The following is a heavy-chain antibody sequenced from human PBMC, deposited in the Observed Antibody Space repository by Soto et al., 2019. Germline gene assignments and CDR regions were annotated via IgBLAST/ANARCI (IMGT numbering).Heavy chain of an antibody. J-gene: IGHJ6*02. Sequence: QVQLVESGGGVVQPGRSLRLSCAASGFTFNSYGMHWVRQCPGNGLEWVAFISYDSTKTYYADSVKGRFTISRDTSNSALYVQMNSPTGEDTAVYYCARTRSAWSDFHYYSLDVWGQGTTVTVSS. CDR1: GFTFNSYG. CDR3: ARTRSAWSDFHYYSLDV. D-gene: IGHD1-26*01. CDR2: ISYDSTKT. V-gene: IGHV3-30*03.